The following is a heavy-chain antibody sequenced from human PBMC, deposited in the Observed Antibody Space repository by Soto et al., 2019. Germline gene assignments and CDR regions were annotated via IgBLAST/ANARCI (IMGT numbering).Heavy chain of an antibody. CDR1: GFTFSSYA. V-gene: IGHV3-23*01. D-gene: IGHD3-3*01. CDR3: AKDQRETDYDFSPDV. Sequence: PMGSLRLSCAASGFTFSSYAMSWVRQAPGKGLEWVSAISGSGGSTYYADSVKGRFTISRDNSKNTLYLQMNSLRAEDTAVYYCAKDQRETDYDFSPDVCGEGTTVTVTS. J-gene: IGHJ6*04. CDR2: ISGSGGST.